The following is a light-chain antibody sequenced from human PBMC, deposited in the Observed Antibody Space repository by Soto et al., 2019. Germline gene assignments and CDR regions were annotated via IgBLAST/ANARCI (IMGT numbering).Light chain of an antibody. CDR2: GAS. Sequence: IVLTQSPGTLSLSPGERATLSCRASQSVSRNYLAWYQYKPGQAPRLLIYGASSRATGIPDRFSGSGSGTDLTLTISRLEPEDFAVYYCQKYGSSPTWTSGQGPKVDIK. J-gene: IGKJ1*01. CDR1: QSVSRNY. V-gene: IGKV3-20*01. CDR3: QKYGSSPTWT.